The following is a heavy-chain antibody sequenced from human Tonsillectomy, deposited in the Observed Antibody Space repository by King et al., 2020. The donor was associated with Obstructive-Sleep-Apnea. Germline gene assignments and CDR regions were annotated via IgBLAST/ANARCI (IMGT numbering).Heavy chain of an antibody. CDR1: GCTCSSYA. CDR2: INDGGRST. J-gene: IGHJ4*02. Sequence: GGGVVQPGGSLRLSWAASGCTCSSYAMSWVRQAPGKGLEWVSAINDGGRSTYYAGSVKGRFTISRDNFKNTLYLQMNSLRAEDTAIYYCAKGQRWELPFDYWGQGTLVTVSS. CDR3: AKGQRWELPFDY. V-gene: IGHV3-23*01. D-gene: IGHD1-26*01.